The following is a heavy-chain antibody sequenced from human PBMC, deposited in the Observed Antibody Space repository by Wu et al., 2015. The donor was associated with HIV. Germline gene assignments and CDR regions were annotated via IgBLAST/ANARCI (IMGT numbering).Heavy chain of an antibody. CDR3: ARVRNGGSRIDAFDI. J-gene: IGHJ3*02. Sequence: QVQLVQSGAEVKKPGASVKVSCKASGYTFTGYYMHWVRQAPGQGLEWMGWINPNSGGTNYAQKFQGRVTMTRDTSISTAYMELSRLRSDDTAVYYCARVRNGGSRIDAFDIWGQGTMVTVSS. D-gene: IGHD2-8*01. CDR2: INPNSGGT. CDR1: GYTFTGYY. V-gene: IGHV1-2*02.